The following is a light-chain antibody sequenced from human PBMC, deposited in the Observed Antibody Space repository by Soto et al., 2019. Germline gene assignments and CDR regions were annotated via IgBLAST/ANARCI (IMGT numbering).Light chain of an antibody. J-gene: IGKJ1*01. V-gene: IGKV1-17*01. Sequence: DIQMTQSPSSLSASVGDTVTITCRASQGIRNYLGWYQQKPGRAPKRLIFAASSLDTGVPSRFSGSGSGTEFILTISSLEPEDFATYYCLQHSSSPRTFDQGTKVEFK. CDR3: LQHSSSPRT. CDR1: QGIRNY. CDR2: AAS.